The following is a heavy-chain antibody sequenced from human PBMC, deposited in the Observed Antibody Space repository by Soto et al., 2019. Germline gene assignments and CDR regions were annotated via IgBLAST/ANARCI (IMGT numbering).Heavy chain of an antibody. D-gene: IGHD1-26*01. CDR3: AKDLDSGSYYYYYYYGMDV. CDR1: GFTFSSYA. Sequence: GGSLRLSCAASGFTFSSYAMSWVRQAPGKGLEWVSAISGSGGSTYYADSVKGRFTISRDNSKNTLHLQMNSLRAEDTAVYYCAKDLDSGSYYYYYYYGMDVWGKGTTVTVSS. J-gene: IGHJ6*04. V-gene: IGHV3-23*01. CDR2: ISGSGGST.